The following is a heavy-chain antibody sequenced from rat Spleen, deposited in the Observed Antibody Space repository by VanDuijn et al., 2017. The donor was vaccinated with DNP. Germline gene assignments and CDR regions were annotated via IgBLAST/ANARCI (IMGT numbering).Heavy chain of an antibody. J-gene: IGHJ1*01. Sequence: EVQLQESGPGLVKSSQSLSLTCSVTGHSITSNYWAWIRKFPGNKMEWMGYISYSGATSYNPSLKSRISITRDTSKNQFFLQLNSVTTEDTATYYCARGLNYGGYNYYWYFDFWGPGTMVTVSS. D-gene: IGHD1-11*01. CDR2: ISYSGAT. CDR3: ARGLNYGGYNYYWYFDF. V-gene: IGHV3-1*01. CDR1: GHSITSNY.